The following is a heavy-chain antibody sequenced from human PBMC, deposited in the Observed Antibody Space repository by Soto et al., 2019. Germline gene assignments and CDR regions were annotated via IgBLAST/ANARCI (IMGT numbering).Heavy chain of an antibody. V-gene: IGHV3-30-3*01. CDR3: ARDYRAHYYYDSSGYSYYFDY. CDR2: ISYDGSNK. J-gene: IGHJ4*02. Sequence: GGSLRLSCAASGFTFSSYAMHWVRQAPGKGLEWVAVISYDGSNKYYADSVKGRFTISRDNSKNTLYLQMNSLRAEDTAVYYCARDYRAHYYYDSSGYSYYFDYWGQGTLVTVSS. D-gene: IGHD3-22*01. CDR1: GFTFSSYA.